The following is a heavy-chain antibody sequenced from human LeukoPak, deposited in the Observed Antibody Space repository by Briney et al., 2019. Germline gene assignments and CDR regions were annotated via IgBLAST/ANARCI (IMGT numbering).Heavy chain of an antibody. CDR3: ARGLQGYYDSLTGYYRGRYYFDY. D-gene: IGHD3-9*01. J-gene: IGHJ4*02. CDR2: IWYDGTNK. Sequence: GGSLRLSCAASGLTFSSYGMHWVRRAPGKGLEWVAVIWYDGTNKYYADSVKGRFTISRDNSKNTLFLQMNSLRAEDTAVYYCARGLQGYYDSLTGYYRGRYYFDYWGQGTLVTVSS. CDR1: GLTFSSYG. V-gene: IGHV3-33*01.